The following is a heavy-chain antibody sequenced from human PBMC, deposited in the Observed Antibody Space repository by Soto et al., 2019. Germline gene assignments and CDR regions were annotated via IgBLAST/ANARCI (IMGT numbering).Heavy chain of an antibody. CDR2: IYSGGST. D-gene: IGHD6-19*01. J-gene: IGHJ3*02. CDR1: GFTVSSNY. Sequence: EVQLVETGGGLIQPGGSLRLSCAASGFTVSSNYMSWVRQAPGKGLEWVSVIYSGGSTYYADSVKGRFTISRDNSKNTLYLQTNSLRAEDTAVYYCARDQAGVDGQWLDHRWANDAFDIWGQGTMVTVSS. V-gene: IGHV3-53*02. CDR3: ARDQAGVDGQWLDHRWANDAFDI.